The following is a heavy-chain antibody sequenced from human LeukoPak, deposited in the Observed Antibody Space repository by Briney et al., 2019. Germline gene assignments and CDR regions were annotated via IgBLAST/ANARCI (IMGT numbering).Heavy chain of an antibody. CDR1: GFTFSTYS. Sequence: GGSLRLSCAASGFTFSTYSMNWVRQAPGKGLEWVSSISSSSSYIYYADSVKGRFTTSRDNAKNSLFLQMNSLRAEDTAVYYCARDHDWDYMDVWGKGTTVTVSS. V-gene: IGHV3-21*01. CDR2: ISSSSSYI. J-gene: IGHJ6*03. D-gene: IGHD3-9*01. CDR3: ARDHDWDYMDV.